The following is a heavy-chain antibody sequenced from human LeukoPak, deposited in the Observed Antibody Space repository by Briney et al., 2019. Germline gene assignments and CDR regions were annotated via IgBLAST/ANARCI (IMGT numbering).Heavy chain of an antibody. J-gene: IGHJ5*02. CDR1: GSGFTSYW. CDR2: IYPGESDT. V-gene: IGHV5-51*01. D-gene: IGHD3-10*01. Sequence: GGSLKISFKGSGSGFTSYWIGWGRRMPGKGVGWRGIIYPGESDTRYSPSFQGQVTISADKSISTAYLQWSSLKASDTAMYYCARLYGSGSYYRGAGWFDPWGQGTLVTVSS. CDR3: ARLYGSGSYYRGAGWFDP.